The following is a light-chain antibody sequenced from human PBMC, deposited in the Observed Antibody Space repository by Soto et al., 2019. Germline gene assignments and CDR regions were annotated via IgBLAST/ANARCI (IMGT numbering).Light chain of an antibody. J-gene: IGLJ1*01. Sequence: SYELTQPPSVSVAPGQTARITCGGNNIGSKSVHWYQQKPGQAPVLVVYDDSDRPSGIPKRFSGSNSGNTATLTISRVEAGDEADYYCQVWDSSSDHHYVFGTGTKVTVL. CDR1: NIGSKS. CDR3: QVWDSSSDHHYV. V-gene: IGLV3-21*02. CDR2: DDS.